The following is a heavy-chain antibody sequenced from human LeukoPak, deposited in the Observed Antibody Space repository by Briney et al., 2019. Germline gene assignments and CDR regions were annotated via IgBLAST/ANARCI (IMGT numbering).Heavy chain of an antibody. CDR2: ISAYNGNT. CDR1: GYTFTSYG. Sequence: GASVKVSCKASGYTFTSYGISWVRQAPGQGLEWMGWISAYNGNTNYAQKLQGRVTMTTDTSTSTAYMELRSLRSDDTAVYYCARVSNLGVNVVVPAAMAGMNVWGQGTTVTVSS. CDR3: ARVSNLGVNVVVPAAMAGMNV. J-gene: IGHJ6*02. D-gene: IGHD2-2*01. V-gene: IGHV1-18*01.